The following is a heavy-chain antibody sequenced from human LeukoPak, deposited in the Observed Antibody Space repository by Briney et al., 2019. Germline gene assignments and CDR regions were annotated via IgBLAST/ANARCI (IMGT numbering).Heavy chain of an antibody. Sequence: SETLSLTCTVSGGSIRSSSSSYYWGWIRHPPGKGLEWIGSIYYSGDTYYNPSLKSRVTLSVDTSKNQFSLKLSSVTAADTAVYYCARRECSGNSCYMDYWGQGTLVIVSS. CDR2: IYYSGDT. J-gene: IGHJ4*02. D-gene: IGHD2-15*01. CDR1: GGSIRSSSSSYY. V-gene: IGHV4-39*01. CDR3: ARRECSGNSCYMDY.